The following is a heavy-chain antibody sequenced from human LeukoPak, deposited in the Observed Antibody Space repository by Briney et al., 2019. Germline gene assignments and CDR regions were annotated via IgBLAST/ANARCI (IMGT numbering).Heavy chain of an antibody. Sequence: PGESLQISCQGSGYSFTSYWIGWVRQLPGKGLEWMGIIYPGDSDTRYSPSFQGQVTISADKSISTAYLQWSSLKASDTAMYYCARTPSSTSSTSAPFDYWGQGTLVTVSS. V-gene: IGHV5-51*01. CDR1: GYSFTSYW. CDR3: ARTPSSTSSTSAPFDY. D-gene: IGHD2-2*01. CDR2: IYPGDSDT. J-gene: IGHJ4*02.